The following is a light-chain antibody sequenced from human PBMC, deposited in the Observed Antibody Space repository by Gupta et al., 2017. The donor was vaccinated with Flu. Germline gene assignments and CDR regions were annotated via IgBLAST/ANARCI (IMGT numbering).Light chain of an antibody. Sequence: QSVLTKPPSASGTPGQRVTISCSGSSSNIGSNTVNLYQQLPGTAPKLLIYSNNQRPSGVPDRFSGSKSGTSASLAISGLQSEDEADYYCAAWDDSRNGVVFGGGTKLTVL. CDR3: AAWDDSRNGVV. CDR1: SSNIGSNT. CDR2: SNN. J-gene: IGLJ2*01. V-gene: IGLV1-44*01.